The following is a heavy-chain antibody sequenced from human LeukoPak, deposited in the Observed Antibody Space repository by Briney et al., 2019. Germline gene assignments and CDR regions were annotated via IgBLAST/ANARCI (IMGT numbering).Heavy chain of an antibody. CDR1: GYTFTNYY. J-gene: IGHJ4*02. D-gene: IGHD2-15*01. CDR2: ISAYNGKT. Sequence: ASVKVSCKASGYTFTNYYINWVRQAPGQGLEWVGWISAYNGKTNYAQRFQGRVTMTIDTSTTTAYMDLRSLTSDDTALYYCPKGGSMVATIDYWGQGTLVTVSS. V-gene: IGHV1-18*01. CDR3: PKGGSMVATIDY.